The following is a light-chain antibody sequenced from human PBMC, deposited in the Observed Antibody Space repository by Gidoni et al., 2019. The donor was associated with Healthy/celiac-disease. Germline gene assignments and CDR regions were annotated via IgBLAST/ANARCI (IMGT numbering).Light chain of an antibody. V-gene: IGKV3-11*01. CDR1: QIVSSY. J-gene: IGKJ1*01. CDR2: DAS. Sequence: DIVLTQSPATLSLSPGEKATLSSRASQIVSSYLAWYHQKPGQAPRLLIYDASNRATGIPARFSGGGSWTDFTLTISSLVPEDFAVYYCQQRNNWPPVTFGQGTKVEIK. CDR3: QQRNNWPPVT.